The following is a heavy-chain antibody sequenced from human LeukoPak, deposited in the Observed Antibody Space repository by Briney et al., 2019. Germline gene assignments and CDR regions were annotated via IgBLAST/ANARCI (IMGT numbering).Heavy chain of an antibody. Sequence: GGSLRLSCAASGFTFSSYAMSWVRQAPGKGLEWVSAISGSGGSTYYADSVKGRFTISRDNSKNTLYLQMNSLGAEDTAVYYCAKATGILTGYLDYWGQGTLVTVSS. V-gene: IGHV3-23*01. CDR3: AKATGILTGYLDY. J-gene: IGHJ4*02. CDR1: GFTFSSYA. CDR2: ISGSGGST. D-gene: IGHD3-9*01.